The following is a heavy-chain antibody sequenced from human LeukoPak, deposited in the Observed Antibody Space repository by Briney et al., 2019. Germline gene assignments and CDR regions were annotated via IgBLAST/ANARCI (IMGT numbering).Heavy chain of an antibody. CDR3: ARGEWLRYHAFDI. CDR1: GFTFSNYG. J-gene: IGHJ3*02. CDR2: IRYDGSNK. Sequence: GGSLRLSCAASGFTFSNYGMHWVRQAPGKGLEWVAFIRYDGSNKYYADSVKGRFSISRDNSKNTLYLQMNSLRAEDTAVYYCARGEWLRYHAFDIWGQGTMVTVSS. V-gene: IGHV3-30*02. D-gene: IGHD5-12*01.